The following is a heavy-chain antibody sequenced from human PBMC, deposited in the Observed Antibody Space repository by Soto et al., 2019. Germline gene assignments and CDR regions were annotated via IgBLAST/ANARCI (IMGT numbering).Heavy chain of an antibody. CDR3: ARSQGSSTSLEIYYYYYYGMDV. CDR2: IIPISGTA. Sequence: VPLVQSGAEVKKPGSSVKVSCKASGGTFSSYAISWVRQAPGQGLEWMGGIIPISGTANYAQKFQGRVTITADESTSTVYMELSSLRSEDTAVYFCARSQGSSTSLEIYYYYYYGMDVWGQGTTVTVSS. V-gene: IGHV1-69*01. D-gene: IGHD2-2*01. CDR1: GGTFSSYA. J-gene: IGHJ6*02.